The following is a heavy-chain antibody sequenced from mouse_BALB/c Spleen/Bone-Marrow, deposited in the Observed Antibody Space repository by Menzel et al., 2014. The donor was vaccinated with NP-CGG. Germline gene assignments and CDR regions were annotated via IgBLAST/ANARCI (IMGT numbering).Heavy chain of an antibody. J-gene: IGHJ3*01. CDR3: ARHFPYYGEGFAY. D-gene: IGHD2-13*01. V-gene: IGHV5-12-1*01. CDR2: ISSGGGST. Sequence: EVQLQQSGGGLVKPGGSLKLSCAASGFAFSSYDMSWVRQTPEKRLEWVAYISSGGGSTYYPDTVKGRFTISRDNAKNTLYLQMSSLKSEDTAMYYCARHFPYYGEGFAYWGQGTLVTVSA. CDR1: GFAFSSYD.